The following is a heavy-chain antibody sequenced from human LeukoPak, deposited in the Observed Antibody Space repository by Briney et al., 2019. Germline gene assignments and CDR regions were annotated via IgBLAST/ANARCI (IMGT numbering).Heavy chain of an antibody. Sequence: SQTLSLTCTVSGGSISSGDYYWSWIRQPPGKGLEWIGYIYYSGSTDYNPSLKSRVTISVDTSKNQFSLKLSSVTAADTAVYYCARTYSGYDPRQYHYQHYMDVWGKGTTVTVSS. D-gene: IGHD5-12*01. CDR1: GGSISSGDYY. CDR3: ARTYSGYDPRQYHYQHYMDV. V-gene: IGHV4-30-4*08. CDR2: IYYSGST. J-gene: IGHJ6*03.